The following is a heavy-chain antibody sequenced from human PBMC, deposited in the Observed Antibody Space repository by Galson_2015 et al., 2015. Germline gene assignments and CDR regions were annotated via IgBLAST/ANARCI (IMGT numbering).Heavy chain of an antibody. D-gene: IGHD1-26*01. CDR3: AKDFVNSGSPS. CDR2: ISGSGGST. Sequence: SLRLSCAASGFTFSSYVMSWVRQAPGKGLEWVSAISGSGGSTYYADSVKGRFTISGDNSKNTLYVQMNSLRAEDTAVYYCAKDFVNSGSPSWGQGTLVTVSS. CDR1: GFTFSSYV. V-gene: IGHV3-23*01. J-gene: IGHJ5*02.